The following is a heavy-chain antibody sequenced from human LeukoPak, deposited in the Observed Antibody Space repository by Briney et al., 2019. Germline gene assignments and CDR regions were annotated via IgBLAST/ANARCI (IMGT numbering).Heavy chain of an antibody. Sequence: PGGSLRLSCAASGFTLSSYGMHWVRQAPGKGLEWVAFIRYDGSNKYYADSVKGRFTISRDNSKNTLYLQMNSLRAEDTAVYYCAKDVSRPSSRYYDFWSGYPDYWGQGTLVTVSS. D-gene: IGHD3-3*01. CDR2: IRYDGSNK. CDR3: AKDVSRPSSRYYDFWSGYPDY. V-gene: IGHV3-30*02. J-gene: IGHJ4*02. CDR1: GFTLSSYG.